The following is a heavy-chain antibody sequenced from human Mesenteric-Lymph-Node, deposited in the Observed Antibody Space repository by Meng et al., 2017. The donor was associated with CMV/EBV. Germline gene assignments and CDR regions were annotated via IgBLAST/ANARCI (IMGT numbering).Heavy chain of an antibody. CDR2: IKEDGSEI. V-gene: IGHV3-7*01. J-gene: IGHJ4*02. D-gene: IGHD2-21*01. CDR3: ARPNTAYYDY. CDR1: GFTFSSHW. Sequence: ETLSLTCAASGFTFSSHWMSWVRQAPGKGLEWVAKIKEDGSEIYYVDSVKGRFTISRDNAKNSLYLQMHSLRGEDTAAYYCARPNTAYYDYWGQGTLVTVSS.